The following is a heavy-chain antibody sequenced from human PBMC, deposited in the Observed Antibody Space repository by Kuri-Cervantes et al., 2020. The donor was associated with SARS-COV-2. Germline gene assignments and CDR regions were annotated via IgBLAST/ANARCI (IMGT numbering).Heavy chain of an antibody. V-gene: IGHV1-24*01. Sequence: ASVKVSCKVSGYTLTELSMHWVRQAPGKGLEWMGGFDPEDGETIYAQKFQGRVTMTEDTSTDTAYMELSSLRSEDTAVYYCAGYSGYDRDFDYWGQGTLVTVSS. J-gene: IGHJ4*02. CDR2: FDPEDGET. CDR1: GYTLTELS. D-gene: IGHD5-12*01. CDR3: AGYSGYDRDFDY.